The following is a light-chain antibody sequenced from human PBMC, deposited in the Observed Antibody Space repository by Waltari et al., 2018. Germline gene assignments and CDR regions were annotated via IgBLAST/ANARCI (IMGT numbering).Light chain of an antibody. CDR1: SSDVGGYNY. J-gene: IGLJ1*01. CDR2: EVS. Sequence: QSALTPPPSASGSPGQSVPISCTGTSSDVGGYNYGPWYQQHPGKAPKLMIYEVSKRPSGVPDRFSGSKSGNTASLTVSGLQAEDEADYYCSSYAGRNNYVFGTGTEVTVL. CDR3: SSYAGRNNYV. V-gene: IGLV2-8*01.